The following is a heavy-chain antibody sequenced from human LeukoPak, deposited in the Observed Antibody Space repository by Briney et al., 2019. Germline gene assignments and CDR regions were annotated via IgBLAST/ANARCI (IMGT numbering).Heavy chain of an antibody. CDR2: IIPIFGTA. CDR3: ARVGGSGSQPDP. D-gene: IGHD3-10*01. Sequence: ASVKVSCKASGYTFTSYGISWVRQAPGQGLEWMGRIIPIFGTANYAQKFQGRVTITTDESTSTAYMELSSLRSEDTAVYYCARVGGSGSQPDPWGQGTLVTVSS. CDR1: GYTFTSYG. V-gene: IGHV1-69*05. J-gene: IGHJ5*02.